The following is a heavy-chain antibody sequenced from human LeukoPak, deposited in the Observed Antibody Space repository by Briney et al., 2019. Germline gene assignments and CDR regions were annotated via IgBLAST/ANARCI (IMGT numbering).Heavy chain of an antibody. D-gene: IGHD2-2*01. J-gene: IGHJ4*02. V-gene: IGHV3-30-3*01. CDR1: GFTFSSYA. Sequence: GGSLRLSCAASGFTFSSYAMHWVRQAPGKGLEWVAVISYDGSKKYYADSVKGRFTISRDNSNNTLYLQMNSLRAEDTAVYYCARTLSQLLAFDYWRQGTLVTVSS. CDR2: ISYDGSKK. CDR3: ARTLSQLLAFDY.